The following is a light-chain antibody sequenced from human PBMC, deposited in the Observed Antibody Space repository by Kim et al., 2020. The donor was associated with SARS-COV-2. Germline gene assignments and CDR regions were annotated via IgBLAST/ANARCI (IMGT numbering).Light chain of an antibody. J-gene: IGKJ1*01. CDR3: QQYFSSRET. V-gene: IGKV3-20*01. Sequence: IVLTQSPGTLSLSPGDRATLSCRASQYIGGNSLAWYQQKPGQAPRLLIFGTSTRATGIPDRFSGSGSGTDFTLTISALEPGDSAVFYCQQYFSSRETFGQGTKVDIK. CDR2: GTS. CDR1: QYIGGNS.